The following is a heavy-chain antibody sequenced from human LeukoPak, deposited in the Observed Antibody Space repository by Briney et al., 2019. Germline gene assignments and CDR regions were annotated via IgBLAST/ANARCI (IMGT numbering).Heavy chain of an antibody. D-gene: IGHD4-11*01. Sequence: SETLSLTCAVYGGSFSGYYWSWIRQPPGKGLEWIGYIYHSGSTYYNPSLKSRVTISVDRSKNQFSLKLSSVTAADTAVYYCARARDDYSNYEPYYFDYWGQGTLVTVSS. CDR3: ARARDDYSNYEPYYFDY. CDR1: GGSFSGYY. CDR2: IYHSGST. J-gene: IGHJ4*02. V-gene: IGHV4-30-2*01.